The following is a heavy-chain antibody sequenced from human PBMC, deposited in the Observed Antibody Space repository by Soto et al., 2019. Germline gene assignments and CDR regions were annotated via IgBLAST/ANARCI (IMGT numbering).Heavy chain of an antibody. V-gene: IGHV4-39*01. CDR1: GGSMSTSSYY. CDR3: ASLTVNMRYFDY. J-gene: IGHJ4*02. D-gene: IGHD4-4*01. CDR2: IYYSGGT. Sequence: TETLSLTCTGSGGSMSTSSYYWSWIRQPPGKGLEWIGSIYYSGGTYYNPSLKSRVTISVDTSKNQFSLKLSSVTAADTAVYYCASLTVNMRYFDYWGKGTLVTVSS.